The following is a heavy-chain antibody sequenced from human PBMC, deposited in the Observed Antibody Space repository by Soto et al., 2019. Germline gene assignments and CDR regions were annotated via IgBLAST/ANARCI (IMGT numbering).Heavy chain of an antibody. CDR3: ARDRECSGGTCYNYFDY. D-gene: IGHD2-15*01. Sequence: GPGPGQTSETLSLTCTVSGGSISSGGYYWSWIRQHPGKGLEWIGYIYYSGSTYYNPSLKSRVTISVDTSKNQFSLKLSSVTAADTAVYYCARDRECSGGTCYNYFDYWGQGTPVTVSS. V-gene: IGHV4-31*03. J-gene: IGHJ4*02. CDR2: IYYSGST. CDR1: GGSISSGGYY.